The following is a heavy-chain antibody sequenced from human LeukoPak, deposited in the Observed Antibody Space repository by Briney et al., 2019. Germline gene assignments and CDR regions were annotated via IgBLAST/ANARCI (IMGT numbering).Heavy chain of an antibody. Sequence: SQTLSLTCAVSGGSISSGGYSWSWIRQPPGQGLEWIGYIYHSGSTYYNPSLKSRVTISVDRSKNQFSLKLSSVTAADTAVYYCASTPGIAAAGLDYWGQGTLVTVSS. CDR1: GGSISSGGYS. CDR2: IYHSGST. CDR3: ASTPGIAAAGLDY. V-gene: IGHV4-30-2*01. J-gene: IGHJ4*02. D-gene: IGHD6-13*01.